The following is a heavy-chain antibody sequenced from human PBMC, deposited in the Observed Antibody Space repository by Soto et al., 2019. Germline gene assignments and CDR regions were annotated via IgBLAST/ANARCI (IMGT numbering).Heavy chain of an antibody. CDR3: ASTTYGDYAS. CDR2: INLSGST. CDR1: GGSFSGYY. D-gene: IGHD4-17*01. V-gene: IGHV4-34*01. J-gene: IGHJ5*02. Sequence: SETLSLTCAVYGGSFSGYYWSWIRQPPGKGLEWIGEINLSGSTNYNPSLKSRVTLSVDTSKNHFSLKLSSVTAADTAVYYCASTTYGDYASWGQGTLVTVSS.